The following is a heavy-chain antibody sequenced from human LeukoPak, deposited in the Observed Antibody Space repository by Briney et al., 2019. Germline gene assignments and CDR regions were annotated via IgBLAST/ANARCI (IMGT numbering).Heavy chain of an antibody. CDR1: GFTFSSYG. J-gene: IGHJ4*02. CDR3: AKDLSAASRVEYYFYY. D-gene: IGHD5-24*01. CDR2: ISYDGSNK. V-gene: IGHV3-30*18. Sequence: PGRSLRLSCAASGFTFSSYGMHWVRQAPGKGLEWVAVISYDGSNKYYADSVKGRFTISRDNSKDTLYLQMDSLRAEDTAVYYCAKDLSAASRVEYYFYYWGQGTLVTVSS.